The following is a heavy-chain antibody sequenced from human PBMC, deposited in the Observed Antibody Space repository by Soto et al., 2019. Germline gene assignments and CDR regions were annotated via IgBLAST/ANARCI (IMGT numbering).Heavy chain of an antibody. V-gene: IGHV2-5*02. D-gene: IGHD5-18*01. Sequence: QITLKESGPTLVKPTQTLTLTCTFSGFSLSTSGVNVGWIRQPPGKALEWLALIYWDDAKRYSPSLKNRLTITKDTSENHAVLTMTNMDPVDTATYYCARRRRGYRYGYYFHFWGQGTLVTVSS. J-gene: IGHJ4*02. CDR1: GFSLSTSGVN. CDR3: ARRRRGYRYGYYFHF. CDR2: IYWDDAK.